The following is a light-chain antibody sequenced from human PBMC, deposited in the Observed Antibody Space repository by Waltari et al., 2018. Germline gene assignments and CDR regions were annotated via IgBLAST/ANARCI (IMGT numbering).Light chain of an antibody. CDR3: QQSYSTPLT. Sequence: DIQMTQSPSSLSASVVDRVTITCRASQSISSYLNWYQQKPGKAHKLLIYAASSLQSGVPSRFSGSGSGTDFTLTISSLQPEDFATYYCQQSYSTPLTFGGGTKVEIK. CDR1: QSISSY. CDR2: AAS. V-gene: IGKV1-39*01. J-gene: IGKJ4*01.